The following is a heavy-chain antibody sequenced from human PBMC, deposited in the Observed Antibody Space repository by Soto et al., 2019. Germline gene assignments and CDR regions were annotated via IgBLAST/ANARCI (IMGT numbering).Heavy chain of an antibody. Sequence: GGSLRLSCAASGFTFDDYAMHWVRQAPGKGLEWVSGISWNSGSINYADSVKGRFTISRDNAKNSLYLQMNSLRAEDTALYYCAKDLRYFDWLPHGGFDYWGQGTLVTVSS. D-gene: IGHD3-9*01. J-gene: IGHJ4*02. CDR3: AKDLRYFDWLPHGGFDY. V-gene: IGHV3-9*01. CDR2: ISWNSGSI. CDR1: GFTFDDYA.